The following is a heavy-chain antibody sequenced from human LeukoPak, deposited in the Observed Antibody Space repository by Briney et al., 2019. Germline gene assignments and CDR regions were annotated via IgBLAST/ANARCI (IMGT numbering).Heavy chain of an antibody. CDR1: GGSISSGSYY. J-gene: IGHJ3*02. D-gene: IGHD3-22*01. V-gene: IGHV4-61*02. CDR3: ARDPIRPYYYGSSGYGAFDI. CDR2: IYTSGST. Sequence: SETLSPTCTVSGGSISSGSYYWSWIRQPAGKGLEWIGRIYTSGSTNYNPSLKSRVTISVDTSKNQFSLKLSFVTAADTAVYYCARDPIRPYYYGSSGYGAFDIWGQGTMVTVSS.